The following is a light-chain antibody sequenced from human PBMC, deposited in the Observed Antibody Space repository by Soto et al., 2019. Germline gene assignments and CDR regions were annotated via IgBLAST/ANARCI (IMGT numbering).Light chain of an antibody. CDR3: QQYNNWPPIT. CDR1: QSVGTR. CDR2: GAS. V-gene: IGKV3-15*01. Sequence: EVLMSQSPAALSVSPGERVTLSCRASQSVGTRLAWYQQKPGQAPRLLIYGASTRATGIPARFSGSGSATEFTLTISRLQSEDFAIYYCQQYNNWPPITFGQGTKVDI. J-gene: IGKJ1*01.